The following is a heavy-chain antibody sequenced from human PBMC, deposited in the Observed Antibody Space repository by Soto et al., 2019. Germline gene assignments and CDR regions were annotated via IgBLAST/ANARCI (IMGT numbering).Heavy chain of an antibody. CDR2: VSHSGST. CDR3: ARGPEDILSGSSGYFDD. V-gene: IGHV4-34*01. D-gene: IGHD3-9*01. Sequence: SETLSLTCAVYGGSFSGYYWSWIRQPPGKGLEWIGEVSHSGSTKYTPSLESRVTISVDTSKNQFSLRLSSMTAADTAVYYCARGPEDILSGSSGYFDDWGNGILVTVSS. CDR1: GGSFSGYY. J-gene: IGHJ4*01.